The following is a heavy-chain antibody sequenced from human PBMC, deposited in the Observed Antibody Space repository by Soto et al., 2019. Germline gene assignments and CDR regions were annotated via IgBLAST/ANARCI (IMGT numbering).Heavy chain of an antibody. CDR3: ARERNGYCSSTGCYGDHYYGSGFDY. CDR1: SGSISSSNW. CDR2: IYHSGST. V-gene: IGHV4-4*02. Sequence: QVQLQESGPGLVKPSGTLSLTCAVSSGSISSSNWWSWVRQPPGKGLEWIGEIYHSGSTNYNPSLRSRGPIPVDKSKNQFPLKLILVTAADTAVYYCARERNGYCSSTGCYGDHYYGSGFDYWGQGTLVTVSS. D-gene: IGHD2-2*01. J-gene: IGHJ4*02.